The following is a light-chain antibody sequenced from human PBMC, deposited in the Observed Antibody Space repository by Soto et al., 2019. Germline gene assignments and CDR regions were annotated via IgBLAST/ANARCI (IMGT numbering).Light chain of an antibody. CDR1: GSRLGSNT. CDR3: AAWDASLGGFYV. J-gene: IGLJ1*01. Sequence: SVLTQPPSESGTHGQRVPISCSGSGSRLGSNTVKQYPHLAGMAPKLIIYTNNHRPSGVAERFSASKAGASASLAISGLQSEDEGDYYCAAWDASLGGFYVFGSGAKVTVL. V-gene: IGLV1-44*01. CDR2: TNN.